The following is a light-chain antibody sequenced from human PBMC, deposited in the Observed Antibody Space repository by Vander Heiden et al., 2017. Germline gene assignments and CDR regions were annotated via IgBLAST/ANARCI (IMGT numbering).Light chain of an antibody. Sequence: SSELTQDPAVSVAFGQTVRITCQGDSLRSYYASWYQQKPGQAPVLVIYGKNNRPSGIPDRFSGSSSGNTASLTITGAQAEDEADYYCNSRDSSGNPVFGGGTKLTVL. CDR2: GKN. J-gene: IGLJ3*02. CDR3: NSRDSSGNPV. CDR1: SLRSYY. V-gene: IGLV3-19*01.